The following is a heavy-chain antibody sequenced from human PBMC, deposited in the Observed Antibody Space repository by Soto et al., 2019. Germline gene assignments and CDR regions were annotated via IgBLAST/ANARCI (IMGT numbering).Heavy chain of an antibody. CDR1: GFTFSSYS. CDR3: ARDTSSYARFDY. Sequence: VGSLRLSCAASGFTFSSYSMNWVRQAPGKGLEWVSSISSSSSYIYYADSVKGRFTISRDNAKNSLYLQMNSLRAEDTAVYYCARDTSSYARFDYWGQGTLVTVSS. V-gene: IGHV3-21*01. J-gene: IGHJ4*02. CDR2: ISSSSSYI. D-gene: IGHD2-2*01.